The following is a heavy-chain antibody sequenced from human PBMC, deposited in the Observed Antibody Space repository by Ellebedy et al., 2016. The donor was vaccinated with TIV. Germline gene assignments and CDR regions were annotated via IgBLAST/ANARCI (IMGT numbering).Heavy chain of an antibody. CDR3: ASNPIAFGRQQLDY. Sequence: GESLKISXAASGFTFSSYAMHWVRQAPGKGLEWVAVISYDGSNKYYADSVKGRFTISRDNSKNTLYLQMNSLRAEDTAVYYCASNPIAFGRQQLDYWGQGTLVTVSS. CDR2: ISYDGSNK. V-gene: IGHV3-30-3*01. CDR1: GFTFSSYA. D-gene: IGHD6-13*01. J-gene: IGHJ4*02.